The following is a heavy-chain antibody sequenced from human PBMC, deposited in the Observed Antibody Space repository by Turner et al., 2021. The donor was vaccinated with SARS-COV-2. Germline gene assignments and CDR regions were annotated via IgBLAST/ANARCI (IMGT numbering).Heavy chain of an antibody. J-gene: IGHJ4*02. V-gene: IGHV3-21*01. CDR3: AREGDDSSGYWGGD. D-gene: IGHD3-22*01. CDR2: ISSSSSYI. Sequence: EVQLVESGGGLVKPGGSLRLSCAASGFTFSSYSMNWVRQAPGKGLEWVASISSSSSYIYYADSVKGRFTISRDNAKNSLYLQMNSLRAEDTAVYYYAREGDDSSGYWGGDWGQGTLVTVSS. CDR1: GFTFSSYS.